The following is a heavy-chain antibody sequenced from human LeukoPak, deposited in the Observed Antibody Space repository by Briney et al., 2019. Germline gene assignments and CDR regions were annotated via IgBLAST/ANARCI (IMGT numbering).Heavy chain of an antibody. D-gene: IGHD6-13*01. Sequence: SETLSLTCAVYGGSFSGYYWSWTRQPPGKGLEWIGEINHSGSTNYNPSLKSRVTISVDTSKNQFSLKLSSVTAADTAVYYCARGVIGIAAAGKWGQGTLVTVSS. CDR2: INHSGST. J-gene: IGHJ4*02. V-gene: IGHV4-34*01. CDR3: ARGVIGIAAAGK. CDR1: GGSFSGYY.